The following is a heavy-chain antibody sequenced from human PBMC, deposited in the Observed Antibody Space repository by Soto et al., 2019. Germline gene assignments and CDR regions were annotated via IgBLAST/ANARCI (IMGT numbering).Heavy chain of an antibody. CDR1: GASISSYY. D-gene: IGHD3-10*02. Sequence: LSLTCIVSGASISSYYWSWIRQPPGKGLEWMGYIYHSGSTNYNPSLKSRVTISQDTSKNEFSLKLSSVTTADTAVYYCARGLESVLFYVGEWGEGTVVTVGS. CDR2: IYHSGST. V-gene: IGHV4-59*13. CDR3: ARGLESVLFYVGE. J-gene: IGHJ4*02.